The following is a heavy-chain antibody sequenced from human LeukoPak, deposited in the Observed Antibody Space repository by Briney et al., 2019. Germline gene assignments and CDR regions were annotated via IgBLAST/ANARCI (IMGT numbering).Heavy chain of an antibody. D-gene: IGHD2-21*02. CDR1: GFTFGDFA. CDR3: ARDRGGDDPIDY. Sequence: GGSLRLSCTTSGFTFGDFAMNWVRQAPGKGLEWVAVIWDNGNNKDYADSVMGRFTISRDNSKNMLYLQMNSLRADDTAVYYCARDRGGDDPIDYWGQGTLVTVSS. V-gene: IGHV3-33*01. CDR2: IWDNGNNK. J-gene: IGHJ4*02.